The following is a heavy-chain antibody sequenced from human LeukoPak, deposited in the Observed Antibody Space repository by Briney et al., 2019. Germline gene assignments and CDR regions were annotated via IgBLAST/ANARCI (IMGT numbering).Heavy chain of an antibody. J-gene: IGHJ4*02. CDR3: ARTGGYNSPPSY. D-gene: IGHD5-24*01. CDR2: IYTSRST. Sequence: PSETLSLTCTVSGGSISSGSYYWSWIRQPAGKGLEWIGRIYTSRSTNYNPSLKSRVTISVDTSKNQFSLKLSSVTAADTAVYYCARTGGYNSPPSYWGQGTLVTVSP. CDR1: GGSISSGSYY. V-gene: IGHV4-61*02.